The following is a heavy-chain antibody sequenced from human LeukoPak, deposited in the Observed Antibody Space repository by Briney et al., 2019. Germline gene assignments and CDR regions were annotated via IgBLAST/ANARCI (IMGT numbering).Heavy chain of an antibody. CDR3: ARAFITMIRGVPTGEPGY. D-gene: IGHD3-10*01. Sequence: SETLSLTRTVSGGSISSYYWSWIRQPPGKGLEWIGYIYYSGSTNYNPSLKSRVTISVDTSKNQFSLKLSSVTAADTAVYYCARAFITMIRGVPTGEPGYWGQGTLVTVSS. CDR2: IYYSGST. V-gene: IGHV4-59*01. J-gene: IGHJ4*02. CDR1: GGSISSYY.